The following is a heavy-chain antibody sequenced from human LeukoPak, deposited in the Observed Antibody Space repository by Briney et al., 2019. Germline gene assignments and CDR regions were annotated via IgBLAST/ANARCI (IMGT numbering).Heavy chain of an antibody. CDR1: GFTFSDYY. CDR3: GTGGDSPLDYYYYYMDV. V-gene: IGHV3-11*04. Sequence: PGGSLRLSCAASGFTFSDYYMSWIRQAPGKGLEWVSYISSSGSTIYYADSVKGRFTISRDNAKNLLYLQMNSLRAEDTAVYYCGTGGDSPLDYYYYYMDVWGKGTTVTVSS. D-gene: IGHD2-21*02. J-gene: IGHJ6*03. CDR2: ISSSGSTI.